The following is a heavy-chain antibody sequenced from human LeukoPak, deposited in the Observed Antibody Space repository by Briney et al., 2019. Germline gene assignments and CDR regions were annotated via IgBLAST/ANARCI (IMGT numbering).Heavy chain of an antibody. CDR1: GGSISSSSYY. D-gene: IGHD1-26*01. V-gene: IGHV4-39*01. CDR3: ARPPLPVVGERDY. J-gene: IGHJ4*02. CDR2: LYYSRST. Sequence: PSETLSLTCTVSGGSISSSSYYWGWIRQPPGKGLQWIGSLYYSRSTSYNPPLKSRVTISVAASKNQFSLKLSSVTAADTAVYYCARPPLPVVGERDYWGQGTLVTVSS.